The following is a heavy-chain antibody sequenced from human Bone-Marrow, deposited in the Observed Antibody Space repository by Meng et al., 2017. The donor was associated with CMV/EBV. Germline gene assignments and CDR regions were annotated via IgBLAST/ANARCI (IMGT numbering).Heavy chain of an antibody. CDR3: ARVSYYDSSEPDY. V-gene: IGHV4-31*02. CDR1: GGSISSGGYY. D-gene: IGHD3-22*01. Sequence: VSGGSISSGGYYGSWIGQHPGKGLEWIGYIYYSGSTYYNPSLKSRVTISVDTSKNQFSLKLSSVTAADTAVYYCARVSYYDSSEPDYWGQGTLVTVSS. J-gene: IGHJ4*02. CDR2: IYYSGST.